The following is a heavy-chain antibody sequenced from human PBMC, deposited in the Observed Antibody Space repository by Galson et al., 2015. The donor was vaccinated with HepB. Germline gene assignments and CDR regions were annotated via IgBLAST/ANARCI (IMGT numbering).Heavy chain of an antibody. V-gene: IGHV3-30*03. Sequence: SLRLSCAGSGFTFSDYGINWVRQAPGKGLDWVAVISFDGTKKHYADSVKGRFTISRDNSNNTLYLHMDSLRPEDTAVYYCPRDSGNHYLDAWGQGTPVTVAS. CDR1: GFTFSDYG. J-gene: IGHJ4*02. CDR2: ISFDGTKK. D-gene: IGHD1-26*01. CDR3: PRDSGNHYLDA.